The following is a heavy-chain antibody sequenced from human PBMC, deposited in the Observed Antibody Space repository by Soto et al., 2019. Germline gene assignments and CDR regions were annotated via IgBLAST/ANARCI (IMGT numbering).Heavy chain of an antibody. V-gene: IGHV3-30-3*01. CDR2: ISYDGINK. J-gene: IGHJ3*02. Sequence: QVQLVESGGGVVQPGRSLRLSCAASGFMFSAYALHWVRQAPGKGLEWVAVISYDGINKYYADSVKGRFTISRDNSKGTAYLQMNSLRAEDAAVYYCGRDPDHGGDSGSFDIWGQGTMVTVSS. CDR1: GFMFSAYA. CDR3: GRDPDHGGDSGSFDI. D-gene: IGHD2-21*02.